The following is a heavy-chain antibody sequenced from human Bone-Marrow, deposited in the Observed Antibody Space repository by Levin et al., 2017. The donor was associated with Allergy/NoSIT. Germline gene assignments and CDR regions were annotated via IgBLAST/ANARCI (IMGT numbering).Heavy chain of an antibody. Sequence: ASVKVSCKASGGTFSSYAISWVRQAPGQGLEWMGGIIPIFGTANYAQKFQGRVTITADESTSTAYMELSSLRSEDTAVYYCARDGDGYGAFDYWGQGTLVTVSS. J-gene: IGHJ4*02. V-gene: IGHV1-69*13. CDR3: ARDGDGYGAFDY. CDR1: GGTFSSYA. D-gene: IGHD5-24*01. CDR2: IIPIFGTA.